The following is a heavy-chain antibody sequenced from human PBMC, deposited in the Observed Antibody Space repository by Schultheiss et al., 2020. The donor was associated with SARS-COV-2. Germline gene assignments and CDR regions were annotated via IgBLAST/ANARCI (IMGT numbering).Heavy chain of an antibody. CDR3: VKAAPTYSGRGFDY. J-gene: IGHJ4*02. D-gene: IGHD1-26*01. CDR1: GFTFSSYA. V-gene: IGHV3-64D*06. Sequence: GGSLRLSCSASGFTFSSYAMHWVRQATGKGLEYVSAISSNGGSTYYADSVKGRFTISRDNSKNTLYLQMSSLRAEDTAVYYCVKAAPTYSGRGFDYWGQGTLVTVSS. CDR2: ISSNGGST.